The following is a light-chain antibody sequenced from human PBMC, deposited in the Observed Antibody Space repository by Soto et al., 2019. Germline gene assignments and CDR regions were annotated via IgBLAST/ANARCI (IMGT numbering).Light chain of an antibody. CDR3: SSHAGSITLL. V-gene: IGLV2-14*01. CDR2: EVS. CDR1: SSDVGAYNY. Sequence: QSALTQPASVSGSPGQSITISCTGSSSDVGAYNYVSWYQHSPGEAPKLIIYEVSERPSGVSNRFSGPKSGNTASLTISGLQAEDEADYYCSSHAGSITLLFGGGTKLTVL. J-gene: IGLJ2*01.